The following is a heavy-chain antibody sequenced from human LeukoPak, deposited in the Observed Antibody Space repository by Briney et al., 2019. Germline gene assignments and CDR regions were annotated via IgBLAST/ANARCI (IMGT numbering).Heavy chain of an antibody. D-gene: IGHD1-26*01. CDR3: TRSASVDIGGRPDFCYFDL. CDR2: IRSKANYYAT. J-gene: IGHJ2*01. Sequence: GGSLKPSCEGSGFSFNGYGLHWVRQASGKGLEWIGRIRSKANYYATAYVESVKGRFIVSRDDSKRSAYLQMNDLKTEDTAVYYCTRSASVDIGGRPDFCYFDLWGRGTLVTVSS. CDR1: GFSFNGYG. V-gene: IGHV3-73*01.